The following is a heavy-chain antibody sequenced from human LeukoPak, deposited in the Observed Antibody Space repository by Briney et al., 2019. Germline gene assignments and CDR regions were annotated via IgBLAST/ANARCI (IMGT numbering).Heavy chain of an antibody. J-gene: IGHJ4*02. V-gene: IGHV3-23*01. CDR2: IDTKGDT. Sequence: GGSLRLSCAASGFTISSYAMTWVRQAAGKGLERISSIDTKGDTYHADSVKGRFTISRDTCKNTLFLQMNNLRAEDTAVFYCAKSVTTVTTYFDYWGQGALVTVTS. D-gene: IGHD4-17*01. CDR1: GFTISSYA. CDR3: AKSVTTVTTYFDY.